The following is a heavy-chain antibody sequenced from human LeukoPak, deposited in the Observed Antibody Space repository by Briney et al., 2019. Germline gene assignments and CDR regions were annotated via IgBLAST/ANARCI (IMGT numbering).Heavy chain of an antibody. CDR2: INPNSGGT. V-gene: IGHV1-2*02. CDR1: GYTFTGYY. CDR3: ARDKPAEAALDF. J-gene: IGHJ4*02. Sequence: ASVKVSCKASGYTFTGYYIHWVRQAPGQGLKWMGWINPNSGGTNYAQKFQGRVTMTRDRSINTAYMDLRSLTYDDTAVYYCARDKPAEAALDFWGQGTLVTVFS.